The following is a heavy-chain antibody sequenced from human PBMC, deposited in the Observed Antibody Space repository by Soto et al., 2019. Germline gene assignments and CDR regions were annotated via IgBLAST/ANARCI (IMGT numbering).Heavy chain of an antibody. Sequence: QITLKESGPTLVKPTQTLTLTCTFSGFSLSTSGVGVGWIRQPPGNALVWLPLIYWDDDKRYSPSLKSRLTITKDTSKNQVVLTMTNMDPVDTATYYCAHDGKSGSPANWFDPWGQGTLVTVSS. CDR1: GFSLSTSGVG. V-gene: IGHV2-5*02. J-gene: IGHJ5*02. D-gene: IGHD1-26*01. CDR3: AHDGKSGSPANWFDP. CDR2: IYWDDDK.